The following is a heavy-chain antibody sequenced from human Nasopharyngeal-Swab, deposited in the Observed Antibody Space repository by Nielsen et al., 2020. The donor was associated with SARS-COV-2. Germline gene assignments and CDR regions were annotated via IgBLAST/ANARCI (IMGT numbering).Heavy chain of an antibody. CDR2: FDPEDGET. V-gene: IGHV1-24*01. CDR3: AVGKVRGVISWFDP. Sequence: WVRQAPGQGLEWMGGFDPEDGETIYAQKFQGRVTMTEDTSTDTAYMELSSLRSEDTAVYYCAVGKVRGVISWFDPWGQGTLVTVSP. J-gene: IGHJ5*02. D-gene: IGHD3-10*01.